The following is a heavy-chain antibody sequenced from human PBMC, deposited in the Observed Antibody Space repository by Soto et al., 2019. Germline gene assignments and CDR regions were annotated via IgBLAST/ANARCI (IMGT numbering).Heavy chain of an antibody. Sequence: ASVKVACKASGYTFTSYGISWVRQAPGQGLEWMGWISAYNGNTNYAQKLQGRVTMTTDTSTSTAYMELRSLRSDDTAVYYCARPYDFWSGSGPFDYWGQGTLVTVSS. J-gene: IGHJ4*02. CDR3: ARPYDFWSGSGPFDY. CDR1: GYTFTSYG. V-gene: IGHV1-18*01. D-gene: IGHD3-3*01. CDR2: ISAYNGNT.